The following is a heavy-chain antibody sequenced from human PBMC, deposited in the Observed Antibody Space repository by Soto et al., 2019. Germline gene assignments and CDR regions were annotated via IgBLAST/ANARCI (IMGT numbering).Heavy chain of an antibody. CDR2: IYYSGST. CDR3: ARDSQVTPGVKYFDY. D-gene: IGHD3-10*01. Sequence: SETLSLTCTVSGGSISSGGYYWSWIRQHPGKGLEWIGYIYYSGSTYYNPSLKSRVTISVDTSKNQFSLKLSSVTAADTAVYYCARDSQVTPGVKYFDYWGQGTLVTVSS. CDR1: GGSISSGGYY. J-gene: IGHJ4*02. V-gene: IGHV4-31*03.